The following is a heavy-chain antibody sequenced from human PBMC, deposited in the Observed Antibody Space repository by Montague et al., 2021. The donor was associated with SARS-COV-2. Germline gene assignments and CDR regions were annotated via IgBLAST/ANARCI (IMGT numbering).Heavy chain of an antibody. CDR1: GGSISSYY. CDR2: IYYSGST. CDR3: ARGSGWMGNAFDI. D-gene: IGHD6-19*01. Sequence: SETLSLTCTLSGGSISSYYWCWIRQPPGKGLEWIGYIYYSGSTNXNPSLKSRVTISVDTSKNQFSLKLSSVTAADTAVYYCARGSGWMGNAFDIWGQGTMVTVSS. J-gene: IGHJ3*02. V-gene: IGHV4-59*01.